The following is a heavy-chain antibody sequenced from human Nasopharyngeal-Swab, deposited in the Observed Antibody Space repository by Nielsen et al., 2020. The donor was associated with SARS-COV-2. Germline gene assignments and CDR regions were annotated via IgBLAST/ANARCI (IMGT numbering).Heavy chain of an antibody. Sequence: ASVKVSCKASGYTFTSYAMNWVRQAPGQGLEWMGWINTNTGNPTYAQGFTGRFVFSLDTSVSTAYLQISSLKAEGTAVYYCARDLGVVVPERADYWGQGTLVTVSS. D-gene: IGHD2-2*01. CDR1: GYTFTSYA. J-gene: IGHJ4*02. CDR2: INTNTGNP. CDR3: ARDLGVVVPERADY. V-gene: IGHV7-4-1*02.